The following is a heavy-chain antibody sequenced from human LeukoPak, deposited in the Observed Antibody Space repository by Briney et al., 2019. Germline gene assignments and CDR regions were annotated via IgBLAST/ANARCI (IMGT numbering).Heavy chain of an antibody. CDR2: IYYSGST. Sequence: PSETLSLICTVSGGSISRYYWSWIRLPPGKGLEWIGYIYYSGSTNYNPSLKSRVTISVDTSKNQFSLELSSVTAADTAVYYCARHGNDFGYYFDYWGQGTLVAVSS. J-gene: IGHJ4*02. V-gene: IGHV4-59*08. CDR3: ARHGNDFGYYFDY. CDR1: GGSISRYY. D-gene: IGHD1-1*01.